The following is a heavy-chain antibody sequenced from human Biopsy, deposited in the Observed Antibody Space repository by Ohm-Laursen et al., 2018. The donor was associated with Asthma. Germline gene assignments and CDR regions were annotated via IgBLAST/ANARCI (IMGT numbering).Heavy chain of an antibody. CDR2: GGSYYDGGLK. Sequence: SLRLSCAASGFTFRSYAMHWVRQAPGKGLEWVAVGGSYYDGGLKYYADSVNGRFTISRDDSKNTLYLQMNSLRPDDTAVYYCARNVMEWYLPAFDFWGQGTLVTVSS. CDR3: ARNVMEWYLPAFDF. V-gene: IGHV3-30-3*01. J-gene: IGHJ4*02. D-gene: IGHD3-3*01. CDR1: GFTFRSYA.